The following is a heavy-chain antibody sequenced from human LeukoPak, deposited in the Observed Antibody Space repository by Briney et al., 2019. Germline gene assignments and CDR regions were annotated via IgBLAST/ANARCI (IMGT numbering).Heavy chain of an antibody. V-gene: IGHV4-39*01. J-gene: IGHJ4*02. D-gene: IGHD2-2*01. CDR2: SSYFGST. CDR1: GGSISSSNYY. Sequence: PSETLSFTCTVSGGSISSSNYYWGWVRQPPGKGLECIGSSSYFGSTYYNASLESRVTIAVDSSKNQFSLTLTSVTAADTDMYYCARLRSTWLFDCWGQGTTVTVSS. CDR3: ARLRSTWLFDC.